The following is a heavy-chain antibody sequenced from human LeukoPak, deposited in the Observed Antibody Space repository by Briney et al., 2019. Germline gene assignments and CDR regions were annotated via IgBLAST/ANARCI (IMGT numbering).Heavy chain of an antibody. Sequence: GISVTVSCKASGFTFPNSAVQWVRQAGGQRREGIGWIVLGSRNTNYAHKFQERVTITRDMSTSTAYMELSSLRSEDTAVYYCAAPSRIQLDSGGQGTLATVS. CDR3: AAPSRIQLDS. D-gene: IGHD5-18*01. CDR1: GFTFPNSA. J-gene: IGHJ4*02. V-gene: IGHV1-58*01. CDR2: IVLGSRNT.